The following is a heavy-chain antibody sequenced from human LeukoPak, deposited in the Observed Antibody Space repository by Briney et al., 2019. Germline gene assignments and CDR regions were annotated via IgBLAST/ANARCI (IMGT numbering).Heavy chain of an antibody. J-gene: IGHJ4*02. CDR3: ARGGAWNRPAAGTVGY. Sequence: ASVEVSCKASGYTFTSYYMHWVRQAPGQGLEWMGIINPSGGSTSYAQKFQGRVTMTRDTSTSTVYMELSSLRSEDTAVYYCARGGAWNRPAAGTVGYWGQGTLVTVSS. D-gene: IGHD6-13*01. CDR2: INPSGGST. CDR1: GYTFTSYY. V-gene: IGHV1-46*01.